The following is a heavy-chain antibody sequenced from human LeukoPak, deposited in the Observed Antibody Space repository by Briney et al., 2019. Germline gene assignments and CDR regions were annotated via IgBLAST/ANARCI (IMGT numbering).Heavy chain of an antibody. CDR3: ARGPSALFLN. V-gene: IGHV4-59*01. CDR2: IYYIGST. J-gene: IGHJ4*02. CDR1: GGSISSYY. Sequence: SETLSLTCTVAGGSISSYYWSWIRQPPGKGLEWIGYIYYIGSTNYTPSLKSRVTISVDTSKNQFSLKLSAVTAAATAVYYCARGPSALFLNWGQGTLVTVSS.